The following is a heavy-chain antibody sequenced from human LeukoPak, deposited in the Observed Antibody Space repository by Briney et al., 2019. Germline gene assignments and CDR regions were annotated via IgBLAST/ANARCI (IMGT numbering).Heavy chain of an antibody. CDR2: INPNSGGT. V-gene: IGHV1-2*02. CDR1: GYTFTGYY. D-gene: IGHD3-10*01. CDR3: ARGTLDTYYYGSGRPLYDY. J-gene: IGHJ4*02. Sequence: ASVKVSCKASGYTFTGYYMHWVRQAPGQGLEWMGWINPNSGGTNYAQKFQGRVTMTRDTSISTAYMELSRLRSDDTAVYYCARGTLDTYYYGSGRPLYDYWGQGTLVTVSS.